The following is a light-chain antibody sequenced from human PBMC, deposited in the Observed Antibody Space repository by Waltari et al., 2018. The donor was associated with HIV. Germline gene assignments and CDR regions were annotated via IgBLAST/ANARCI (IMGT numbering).Light chain of an antibody. V-gene: IGLV3-1*01. CDR3: QTWDSRTVV. J-gene: IGLJ2*01. Sequence: SYELTQPPSLSVSPGQTASIACSGYKLGETYASWYQQKPGQSPVLVIYQDIKRPSGIPERFSGSNSGNTATLNISGTQAMDEADYYWQTWDSRTVVFGGGTKLTVL. CDR2: QDI. CDR1: KLGETY.